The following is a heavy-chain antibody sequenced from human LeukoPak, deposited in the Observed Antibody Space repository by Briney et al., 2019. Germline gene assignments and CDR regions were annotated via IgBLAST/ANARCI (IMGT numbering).Heavy chain of an antibody. CDR2: ISGGGGST. V-gene: IGHV3-23*01. J-gene: IGHJ3*02. Sequence: GGSLRLSCAASGFTFTSYSMNWVRQAPGKGLEWVSTISGGGGSTYYADSVKGRFTISRDNSKNTLYLQMNSLRAEDTAVYYCAKDFYGSGSWLDAFDIWGQGTMVTVSS. CDR1: GFTFTSYS. CDR3: AKDFYGSGSWLDAFDI. D-gene: IGHD3-10*01.